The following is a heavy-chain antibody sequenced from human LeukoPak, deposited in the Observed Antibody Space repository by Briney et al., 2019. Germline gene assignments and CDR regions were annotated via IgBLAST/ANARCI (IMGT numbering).Heavy chain of an antibody. CDR3: VRRKFYDRSGYYYFDY. CDR2: ISYSRTT. V-gene: IGHV4-31*03. CDR1: GDSISSGGYY. D-gene: IGHD3-22*01. Sequence: ASETLSLTCTVSGDSISSGGYYWTWIRQHPGKGLEWIGYISYSRTTYYNPSLQSRVIISLDTPKNQFSLRLDSVTAADTAVYYCVRRKFYDRSGYYYFDYWGQGTLVTVSS. J-gene: IGHJ4*02.